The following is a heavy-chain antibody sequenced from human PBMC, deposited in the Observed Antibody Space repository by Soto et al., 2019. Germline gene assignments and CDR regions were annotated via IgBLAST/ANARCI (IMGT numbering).Heavy chain of an antibody. V-gene: IGHV3-23*01. Sequence: LRLACASSGFTFSRYARSWVRQPPGKGLEWVSAISSSGGSTYYADSVKGRFTISRDNAKNSLYLQMNSLRAEDTAVYYCARGAFFTLGRGYSYGHFDYWGQGTLVTVSS. CDR3: ARGAFFTLGRGYSYGHFDY. D-gene: IGHD5-18*01. CDR2: ISSSGGST. J-gene: IGHJ4*02. CDR1: GFTFSRYA.